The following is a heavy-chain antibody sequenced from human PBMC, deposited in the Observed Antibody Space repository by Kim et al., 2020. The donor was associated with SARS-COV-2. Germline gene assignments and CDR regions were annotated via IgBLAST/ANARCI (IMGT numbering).Heavy chain of an antibody. J-gene: IGHJ4*02. V-gene: IGHV1-2*02. Sequence: NNSQKFQGRVTMTRDTSISTAYMELSRLRSDDTAVYYCARVSSGYYYDYWGQGTLVTVSS. CDR3: ARVSSGYYYDY. D-gene: IGHD3-22*01.